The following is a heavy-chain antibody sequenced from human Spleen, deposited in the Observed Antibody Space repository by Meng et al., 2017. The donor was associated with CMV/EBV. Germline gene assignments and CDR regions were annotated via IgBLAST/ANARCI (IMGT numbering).Heavy chain of an antibody. D-gene: IGHD6-6*01. CDR1: GFTFSSYA. CDR2: IRYDGNNK. CDR3: AKGEYNSPSLLDY. Sequence: GESLKISCAASGFTFSSYAMHWVRQAPGKGLEWVTFIRYDGNNKYYADSVKGRFTVSRDNSKNTLHLQMNRLRPEDTAVYYCAKGEYNSPSLLDYWGQGTLVTVSS. J-gene: IGHJ4*02. V-gene: IGHV3-30*02.